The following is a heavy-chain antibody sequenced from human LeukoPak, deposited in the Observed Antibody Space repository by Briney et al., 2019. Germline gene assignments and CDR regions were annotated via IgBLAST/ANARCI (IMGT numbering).Heavy chain of an antibody. CDR2: ISGSGGST. CDR3: AKEACSGGSCYFDY. D-gene: IGHD2-15*01. CDR1: GFTFDDYA. Sequence: GGSLRLSCAASGFTFDDYAMHWVRQAPGKGLEWVSAISGSGGSTYYADSVKGRFTISRDNSKNTLYLQMNSQRAEDTAVYYCAKEACSGGSCYFDYWGQGTLVTVSS. V-gene: IGHV3-23*01. J-gene: IGHJ4*02.